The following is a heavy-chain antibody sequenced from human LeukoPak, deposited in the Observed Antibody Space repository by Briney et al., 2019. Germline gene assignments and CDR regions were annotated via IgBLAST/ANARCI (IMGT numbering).Heavy chain of an antibody. V-gene: IGHV1-69*05. CDR2: IIPIFGTA. D-gene: IGHD4-17*01. Sequence: ASVKVSCKASGGTFSSYAISWVRQAPGQGLEWMGGIIPIFGTANYAQKFQGRVTITTDESTSTAYMELSSLRSEDTAVYYCARDLHGDYVFDYWGQGTLVTVSS. CDR1: GGTFSSYA. J-gene: IGHJ4*02. CDR3: ARDLHGDYVFDY.